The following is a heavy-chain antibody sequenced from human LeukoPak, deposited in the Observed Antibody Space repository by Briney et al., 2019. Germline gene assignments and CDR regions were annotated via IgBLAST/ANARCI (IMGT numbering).Heavy chain of an antibody. D-gene: IGHD3-10*01. V-gene: IGHV1-8*03. CDR2: MNPNSGNT. Sequence: GASVKVSCKASGYIFTIYDINWVRQATGQGLEWMGWMNPNSGNTGYAQKFQGRVTFTRNTSISTAYMELSSLRSEDTAVYYCARRTDSEYGSGSYLPRFDPWGQGTLVTVSS. CDR3: ARRTDSEYGSGSYLPRFDP. CDR1: GYIFTIYD. J-gene: IGHJ5*02.